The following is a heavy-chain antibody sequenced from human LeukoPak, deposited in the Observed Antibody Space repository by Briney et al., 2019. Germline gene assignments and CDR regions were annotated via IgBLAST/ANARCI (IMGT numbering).Heavy chain of an antibody. CDR1: GVSISSSNSY. CDR2: IYYSGNT. J-gene: IGHJ4*02. CDR3: ARVTLSSGYFYYFDY. V-gene: IGHV4-39*07. Sequence: PSETLSLTCTVSGVSISSSNSYWGWIRQPPGKGLEWIGSIYYSGNTYYNASLKSQVSISIDTSKNQFSLRLTSVTAADTAVYYCARVTLSSGYFYYFDYWGQGTLVTVSS. D-gene: IGHD3-22*01.